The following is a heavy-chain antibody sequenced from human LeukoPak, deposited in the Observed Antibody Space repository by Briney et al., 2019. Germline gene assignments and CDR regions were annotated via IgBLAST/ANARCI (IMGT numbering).Heavy chain of an antibody. CDR2: ISSSSSTI. V-gene: IGHV3-48*01. D-gene: IGHD6-19*01. CDR3: AKVGVSSGSFYYYYMDV. Sequence: PGGSLRLSCAASGFTFSSYGMTWVRQAPGKGLEWVSYISSSSSTIYYAYSVKGRFTISRDNSKNTLYLQMNSLRAEDTAVYYCAKVGVSSGSFYYYYMDVWGKGTTVTISS. CDR1: GFTFSSYG. J-gene: IGHJ6*03.